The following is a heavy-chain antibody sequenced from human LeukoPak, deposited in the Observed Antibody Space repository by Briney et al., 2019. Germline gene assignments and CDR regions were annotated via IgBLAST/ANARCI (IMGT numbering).Heavy chain of an antibody. CDR1: GFTFNRYA. V-gene: IGHV3-30*04. J-gene: IGHJ2*01. CDR2: ISYDGGFK. Sequence: PGGSLRLSCAASGFTFNRYAMQWVRQAPGKGLESEAVISYDGGFKSYADSVKGRFTISRDNSKNTLYLQMDSLRGDDTAVYYCARDDWYFDLWGRGTLVTVSS. CDR3: ARDDWYFDL.